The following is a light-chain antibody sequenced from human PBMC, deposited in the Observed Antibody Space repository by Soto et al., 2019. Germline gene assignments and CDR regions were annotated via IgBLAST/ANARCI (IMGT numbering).Light chain of an antibody. Sequence: IVLTHCACTLPLSPGERATLSCRASQSFRSTSLAWYGQNPGQAPGILXXDAXSRGNGIPERFSGGGSGKDFTLTISRMDPEYFAVYYCQHYGNTSTITFGQGTRLDI. CDR1: QSFRSTS. V-gene: IGKV3-20*01. CDR3: QHYGNTSTIT. J-gene: IGKJ5*01. CDR2: DAX.